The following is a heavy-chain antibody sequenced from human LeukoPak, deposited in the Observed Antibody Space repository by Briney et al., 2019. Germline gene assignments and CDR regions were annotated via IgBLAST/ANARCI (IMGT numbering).Heavy chain of an antibody. D-gene: IGHD6-13*01. CDR2: IKQDGSEK. J-gene: IGHJ6*03. Sequence: PGGSLRLSCAASGFTFSSYWMSWVRQAPGKGLEWVANIKQDGSEKYYVDSVKGRFTISRDNAKNSLYLQMNSLRAEDTAVYYCARDFRYSSSWLDYYYYMDVWGKGTTVTVS. V-gene: IGHV3-7*01. CDR1: GFTFSSYW. CDR3: ARDFRYSSSWLDYYYYMDV.